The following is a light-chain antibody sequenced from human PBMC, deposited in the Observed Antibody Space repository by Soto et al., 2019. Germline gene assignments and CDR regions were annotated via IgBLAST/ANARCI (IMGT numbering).Light chain of an antibody. Sequence: DIQMTQSRSSLSASVEDRVTITCRASQSISSYLNWYQQKPGKAPKLLIYAASSLQSGVPSRFSGSGSGTDFTLTISSLQPEDFATYYCQQSYSTAITFGQGTRLEIK. CDR1: QSISSY. CDR3: QQSYSTAIT. CDR2: AAS. J-gene: IGKJ5*01. V-gene: IGKV1-39*01.